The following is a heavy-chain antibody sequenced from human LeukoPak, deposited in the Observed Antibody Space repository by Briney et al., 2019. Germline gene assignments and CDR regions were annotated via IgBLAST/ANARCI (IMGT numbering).Heavy chain of an antibody. CDR1: GYTFISYY. J-gene: IGHJ4*02. V-gene: IGHV1-46*01. D-gene: IGHD2-2*01. CDR2: INPSGGST. CDR3: ARGSSTLGFGY. Sequence: ASVKVSCKASGYTFISYYMHWVRQAPGQGLEWMGIINPSGGSTTYAQKFQGRVTMTRDTSTSTVCMELSSLRSEDTAVYYCARGSSTLGFGYWGQGTLVTVSS.